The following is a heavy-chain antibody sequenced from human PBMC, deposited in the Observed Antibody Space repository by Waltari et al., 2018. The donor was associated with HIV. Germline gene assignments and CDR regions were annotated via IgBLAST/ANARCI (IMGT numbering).Heavy chain of an antibody. V-gene: IGHV3-74*01. Sequence: EVQLVESGGGLVQQGGSLRLSCAASGFTFSTFWMHWVRQTPGKGLVWVSGINSDGSSTTYADSVKGRFTISRDNPKNTLYLQMSSLRAEDTAVYFCARGRYYGMDVWGQGTTVTVSS. J-gene: IGHJ6*02. CDR1: GFTFSTFW. CDR3: ARGRYYGMDV. CDR2: INSDGSST.